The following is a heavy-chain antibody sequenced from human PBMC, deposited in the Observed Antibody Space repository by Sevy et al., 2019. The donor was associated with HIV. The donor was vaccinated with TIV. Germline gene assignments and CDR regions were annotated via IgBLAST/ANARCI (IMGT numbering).Heavy chain of an antibody. CDR3: ARGAVVVAATPSSAFDI. CDR2: INHSGGT. D-gene: IGHD2-15*01. Sequence: SETLSLTCAVYGGSFSGYYWSWIRQPPGKGLEWIGEINHSGGTNYNPSLKSRVTISVDTSKNQFSLKLSSVTAADTAVYYCARGAVVVAATPSSAFDIWGQGTMVTVSS. CDR1: GGSFSGYY. J-gene: IGHJ3*02. V-gene: IGHV4-34*01.